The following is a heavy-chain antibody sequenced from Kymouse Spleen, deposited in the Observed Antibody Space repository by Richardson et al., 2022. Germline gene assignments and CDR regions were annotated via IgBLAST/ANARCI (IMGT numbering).Heavy chain of an antibody. CDR2: INHSGST. J-gene: IGHJ6*02. Sequence: QVQLQQWGAGLLKPSETLSLTCAVYGGSFSGYYWSWIRQPPGKGLEWIGEINHSGSTNYNPSLKSRVTISVDTSKNQFSLKLSSVTAADTAVYYCARGGYYDILTGSYYYYYGMDVWGQGTTVTVSS. D-gene: IGHD3-9*01. CDR3: ARGGYYDILTGSYYYYYGMDV. V-gene: IGHV4-34*01. CDR1: GGSFSGYY.